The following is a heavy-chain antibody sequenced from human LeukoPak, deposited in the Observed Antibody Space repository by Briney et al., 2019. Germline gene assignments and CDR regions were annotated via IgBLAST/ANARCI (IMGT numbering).Heavy chain of an antibody. CDR1: GITFSNYA. V-gene: IGHV3-23*01. D-gene: IGHD5-18*01. CDR3: GRDRSRGYVYT. J-gene: IGHJ4*02. Sequence: PGGSLRLSCTTSGITFSNYAMNWVRQAPGKGLEWVSIISGSGESTIYADSVKGRFTISRDNSKNTLYLQMNSLRVEDTAVYYCGRDRSRGYVYTWGQGTLVTVSS. CDR2: ISGSGEST.